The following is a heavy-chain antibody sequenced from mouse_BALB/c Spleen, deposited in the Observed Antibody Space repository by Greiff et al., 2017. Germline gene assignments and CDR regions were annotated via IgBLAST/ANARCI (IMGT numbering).Heavy chain of an antibody. CDR2: IWAGGST. V-gene: IGHV2-9*02. D-gene: IGHD2-2*01. Sequence: VMLVESGPGLVAPSQSLSITCTVSGFSLTSYGVHWVRQPPGKGLEWLGVIWAGGSTNYNSALMSRLSISKDNSKSQVFLKMNSLQTDDTAMYYCAREDYGYPWFAYWGQGTLVTVSA. CDR1: GFSLTSYG. J-gene: IGHJ3*01. CDR3: AREDYGYPWFAY.